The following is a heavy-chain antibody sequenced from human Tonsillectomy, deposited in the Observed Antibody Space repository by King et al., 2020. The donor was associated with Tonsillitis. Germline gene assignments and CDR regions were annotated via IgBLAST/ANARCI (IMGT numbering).Heavy chain of an antibody. V-gene: IGHV3-23*04. CDR3: AKGTPVDVEDSPRGYFDS. D-gene: IGHD3-22*01. J-gene: IGHJ4*02. CDR2: IGSGGRT. Sequence: EVQLVESGGGLVQPGGSLRLSCAASGFTFSNHAMTWVRQAPGKGLEWVAVIGSGGRTYYAAAVKGPFTLSRDNSNNTLHLQMHGLRADDTALYYCAKGTPVDVEDSPRGYFDSWGRGSQITVSP. CDR1: GFTFSNHA.